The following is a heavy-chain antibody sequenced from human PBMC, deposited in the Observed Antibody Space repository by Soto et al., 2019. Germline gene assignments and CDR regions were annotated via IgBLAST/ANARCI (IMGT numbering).Heavy chain of an antibody. D-gene: IGHD6-13*01. V-gene: IGHV3-23*01. J-gene: IGHJ6*02. CDR1: GFTFSSYA. CDR2: ISGSGGST. Sequence: PGGSLRLSCAASGFTFSSYAMSWVRQAPGKGLEWVSAISGSGGSTYHADSVKGRFTISRDNSKNTLYLQMNSLRAEDTAVYYCAKKLAAASLYYGMDVWGQGTTVTVSS. CDR3: AKKLAAASLYYGMDV.